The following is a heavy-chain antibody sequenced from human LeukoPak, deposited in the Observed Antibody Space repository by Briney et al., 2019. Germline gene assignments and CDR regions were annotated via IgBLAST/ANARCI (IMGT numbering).Heavy chain of an antibody. J-gene: IGHJ6*03. D-gene: IGHD1-26*01. V-gene: IGHV3-48*01. Sequence: GGSLRLSCAASGFTFSNYRMNWVRQAPGKGLEWVSYINSSSTTIYYADSVKGRFTISRDNAKNSLYLQMNSLRAEDTAVYYCARNSGSYYSSYYYYMDVWGKGTTVTVSS. CDR2: INSSSTTI. CDR1: GFTFSNYR. CDR3: ARNSGSYYSSYYYYMDV.